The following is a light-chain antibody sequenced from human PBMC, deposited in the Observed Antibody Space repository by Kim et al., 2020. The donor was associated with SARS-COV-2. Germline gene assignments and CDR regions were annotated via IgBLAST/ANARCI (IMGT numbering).Light chain of an antibody. J-gene: IGKJ1*01. CDR2: GAS. CDR3: QQYGRSPRT. V-gene: IGKV3-20*01. CDR1: QSVSSSH. Sequence: EIVLTQSPGTLSLSPGERATLSCRARQSVSSSHLAWYQQKPGQAPRLFNYGASSRASGIPDRFSGSGSGTEFSLTISRLEPEDFAVYYCQQYGRSPRTFGLGTKVDIK.